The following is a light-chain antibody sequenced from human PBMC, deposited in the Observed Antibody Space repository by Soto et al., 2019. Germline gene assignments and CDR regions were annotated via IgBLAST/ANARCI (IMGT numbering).Light chain of an antibody. J-gene: IGKJ2*01. CDR3: QQRDDWPLT. CDR2: DAS. CDR1: QSVSSY. V-gene: IGKV3-11*01. Sequence: EIVLTQSPATLSLSPGESATLSCRASQSVSSYLAWYQQKPGKAPRLLIYDASNMDTGIPARFSGSGSGTDFTLTISSLEPEDVAVYYCQQRDDWPLTFGQGTKLEIK.